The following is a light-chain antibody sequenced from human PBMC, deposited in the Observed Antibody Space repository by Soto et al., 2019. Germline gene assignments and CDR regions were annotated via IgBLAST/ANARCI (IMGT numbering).Light chain of an antibody. V-gene: IGKV3-20*01. Sequence: EIVLTQSPGTLSLSPGERATLSCRASQSVRSSYLAWYQQKPGQAPRLLIYAASTRATGIPDRFSGSWSGSDFTLTISRLEPEDFAVYYCQQYGSSFYIFGQGTKLEIK. CDR3: QQYGSSFYI. CDR2: AAS. CDR1: QSVRSSY. J-gene: IGKJ2*01.